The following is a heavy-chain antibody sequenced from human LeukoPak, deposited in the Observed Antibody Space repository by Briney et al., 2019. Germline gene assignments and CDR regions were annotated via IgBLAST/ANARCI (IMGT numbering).Heavy chain of an antibody. V-gene: IGHV3-23*01. D-gene: IGHD3-10*01. CDR1: GFTFSSYA. CDR3: AKDPRFMARGVVKEPSYLDY. CDR2: ISNIGGTT. J-gene: IGHJ4*02. Sequence: PGGSLRLSCAGSGFTFSSYAMVWVRQAPGKGLEWVSFISNIGGTTYHADSVKGRFTISRDNSKNTLYLQLNTLSDEDTAVYFCAKDPRFMARGVVKEPSYLDYWGQGTLVTVSS.